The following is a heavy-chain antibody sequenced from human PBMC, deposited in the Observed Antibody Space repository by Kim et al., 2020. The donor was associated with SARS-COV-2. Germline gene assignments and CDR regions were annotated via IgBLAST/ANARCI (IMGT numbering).Heavy chain of an antibody. D-gene: IGHD5-12*01. Sequence: GGSLRLSCSASGFTFSSHWMHWVRQVPGKGLVRISRINGDGRSTSYADSVKGRFTISRDNAKNTVYLQMDSLRAEDTAVYYCAREWRHYYGMDVWGLGITVSVSS. CDR2: INGDGRST. J-gene: IGHJ6*02. CDR3: AREWRHYYGMDV. CDR1: GFTFSSHW. V-gene: IGHV3-74*01.